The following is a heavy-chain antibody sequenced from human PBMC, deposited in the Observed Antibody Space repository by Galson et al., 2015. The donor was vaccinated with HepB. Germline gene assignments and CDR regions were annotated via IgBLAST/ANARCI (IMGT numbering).Heavy chain of an antibody. J-gene: IGHJ4*02. D-gene: IGHD5-18*01. Sequence: SVKVSCKASGGTFSSYAISWVRQAPGQGLEWMGGIIPIFGTANYAQKFQGRVTITADESTSTAYMELSSLRSEDTAVYYCARGRYSYAHPPAGIVVDWGQGTLVTVSS. CDR1: GGTFSSYA. CDR2: IIPIFGTA. V-gene: IGHV1-69*13. CDR3: ARGRYSYAHPPAGIVVD.